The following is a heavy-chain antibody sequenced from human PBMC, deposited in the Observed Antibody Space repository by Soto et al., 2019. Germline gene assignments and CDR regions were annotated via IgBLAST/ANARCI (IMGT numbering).Heavy chain of an antibody. J-gene: IGHJ6*02. D-gene: IGHD2-2*01. CDR1: GGTFSNYA. CDR2: IIPIVGTG. CDR3: ARVVILVPTASTHYYYPMDV. Sequence: QVQLVQSGAEVRKPGSSVTVSCKASGGTFSNYAISWVRQAPGQGLEWMGGIIPIVGTGSYAQKFQGRVTITADEPTTTAYIELSSLRFEDTAVYYWARVVILVPTASTHYYYPMDVWGPGTTVTVSS. V-gene: IGHV1-69*01.